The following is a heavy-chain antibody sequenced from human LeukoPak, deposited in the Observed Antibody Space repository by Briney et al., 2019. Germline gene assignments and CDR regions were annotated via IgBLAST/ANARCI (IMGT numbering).Heavy chain of an antibody. CDR1: GFTFDEYA. V-gene: IGHV3-43*02. Sequence: GGSLILSCAASGFTFDEYAIHWVRQAPGKGLEWVSLISGDGGRTFYTDSVKGRFTISRDNSKNSLYLQMNSLRVEDTALYYCAKDLTSVYDAFNIWGQGTMVTVSS. CDR3: AKDLTSVYDAFNI. J-gene: IGHJ3*02. CDR2: ISGDGGRT.